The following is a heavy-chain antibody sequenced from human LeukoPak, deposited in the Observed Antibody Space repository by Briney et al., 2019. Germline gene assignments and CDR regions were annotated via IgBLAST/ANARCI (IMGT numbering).Heavy chain of an antibody. D-gene: IGHD4-17*01. CDR2: LNVHNGNT. CDR1: GGTFSSYA. CDR3: ARMSRTVTTFDY. Sequence: ASVKVSCKASGGTFSSYAINWVRQAPGQGLEWMGWLNVHNGNTNYAQQFQGRVTMTADTSATTAYMELRSLTSDDTAVYYCARMSRTVTTFDYWGQGTLVTLSS. J-gene: IGHJ4*02. V-gene: IGHV1-18*01.